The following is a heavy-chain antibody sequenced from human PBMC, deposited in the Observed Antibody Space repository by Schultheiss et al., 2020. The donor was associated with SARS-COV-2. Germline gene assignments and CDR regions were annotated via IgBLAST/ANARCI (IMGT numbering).Heavy chain of an antibody. Sequence: SETLSLTCAAYGGSFSGYYWSWIRQPPGKGLEWIGEINHSGSTNYNPSLKSRVTISVDTSKNQFSLQLSSVTAADTAVYYCAREIMAPRGLQYGMDVWGQGTTVTVSS. J-gene: IGHJ6*02. V-gene: IGHV4-34*01. CDR1: GGSFSGYY. D-gene: IGHD4-11*01. CDR3: AREIMAPRGLQYGMDV. CDR2: INHSGST.